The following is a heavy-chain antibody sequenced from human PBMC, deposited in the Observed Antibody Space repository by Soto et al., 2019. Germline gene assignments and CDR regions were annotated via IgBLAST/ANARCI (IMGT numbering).Heavy chain of an antibody. J-gene: IGHJ4*02. D-gene: IGHD5-12*01. CDR2: INSDGSSA. CDR3: ARDGYNGFDY. Sequence: LRLSCAPSGFIFRNYLMHWVRQAPGKGLVWISRINSDGSSASYADSVKGRFTISRDNAKNTLYLQMHSLRDEDTAVYYCARDGYNGFDYWGQGTLVTVSS. CDR1: GFIFRNYL. V-gene: IGHV3-74*01.